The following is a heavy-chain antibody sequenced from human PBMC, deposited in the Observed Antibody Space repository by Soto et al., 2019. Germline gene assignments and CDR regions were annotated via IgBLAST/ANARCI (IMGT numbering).Heavy chain of an antibody. J-gene: IGHJ6*03. V-gene: IGHV4-4*02. D-gene: IGHD2-15*01. CDR1: SGSISSSNW. CDR2: IYHSGST. Sequence: SETLSLTCAVSSGSISSSNWWSWVRQPPGKGLEWIGEIYHSGSTNYNPSLKSRVTISVDKSKNQFSLKLSSVTAADTAVYYCARSSCSGGSCYSGYYYYYYMDLRGKGTTVTVSS. CDR3: ARSSCSGGSCYSGYYYYYYMDL.